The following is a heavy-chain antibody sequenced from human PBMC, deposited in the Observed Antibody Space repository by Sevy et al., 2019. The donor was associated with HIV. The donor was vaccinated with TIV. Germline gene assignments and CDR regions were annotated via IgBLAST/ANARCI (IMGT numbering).Heavy chain of an antibody. CDR2: IHYGGSI. D-gene: IGHD3-3*01. CDR1: GGSVSSGSHY. J-gene: IGHJ4*02. CDR3: ARVQGGSAYYADY. V-gene: IGHV4-61*01. Sequence: SETLPLTCTVSGGSVSSGSHYWSWIRQPPGKGLEWIGKIHYGGSINYNPSLRSRVTISVDTSKNQFSLKLRSVTAADTAVYYCARVQGGSAYYADYWGQGTLVTVSS.